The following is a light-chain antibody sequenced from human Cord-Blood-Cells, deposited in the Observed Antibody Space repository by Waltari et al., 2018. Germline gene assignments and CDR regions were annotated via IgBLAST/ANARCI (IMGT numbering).Light chain of an antibody. CDR2: GKN. Sequence: SSELTQDPAVSVALGQTVRITFQGDSLRSYYASWYQQKPGQAPVLVIYGKNNRPSGIPDRFSGSSSGNTASLTITGAQAEDEADYYCNSRDSSGKAVFGGGTKLTVL. CDR3: NSRDSSGKAV. V-gene: IGLV3-19*01. CDR1: SLRSYY. J-gene: IGLJ2*01.